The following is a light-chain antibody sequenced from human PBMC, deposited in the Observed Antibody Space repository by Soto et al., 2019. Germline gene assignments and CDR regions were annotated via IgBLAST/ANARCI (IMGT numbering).Light chain of an antibody. CDR2: KAS. J-gene: IGKJ1*01. CDR3: EQYYIYPKT. V-gene: IGKV1-5*03. CDR1: QSIRSW. Sequence: IQMTQSPSTLSASVGDRVTITCRASQSIRSWLAWYQQKPGKAPKALIYKASTLESGVPSRFSGSGSGTEFTLTISSLQPDDFATYYCEQYYIYPKTFGQGTKVDIK.